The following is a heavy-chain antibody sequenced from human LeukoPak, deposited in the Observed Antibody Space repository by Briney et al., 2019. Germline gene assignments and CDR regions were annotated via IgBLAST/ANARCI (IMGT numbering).Heavy chain of an antibody. Sequence: PGGSLRLSCAASGFTFSSYSMNWVRQAPGKGLEWVSYISSSSSTIYYADSVKGRFTISRDNAKNSLYLQMNSLRAEDTAVYYCASKLLWFGELVMYWGQGTLVTVSS. CDR3: ASKLLWFGELVMY. D-gene: IGHD3-10*01. CDR1: GFTFSSYS. CDR2: ISSSSSTI. V-gene: IGHV3-48*01. J-gene: IGHJ4*02.